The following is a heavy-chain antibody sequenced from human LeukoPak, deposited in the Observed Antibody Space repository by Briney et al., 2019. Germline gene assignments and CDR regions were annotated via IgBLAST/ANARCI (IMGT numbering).Heavy chain of an antibody. Sequence: GASVKVSCKASGYTFTGYYMHWVRQAPGQGLEWMGWINPNSGGTNYAQKFQGRVTMTRDTSINTAYMELSSLRSDDTAVYYCARDGRGSRSSWFDPWGQGTLVIVSS. CDR2: INPNSGGT. V-gene: IGHV1-2*02. CDR3: ARDGRGSRSSWFDP. CDR1: GYTFTGYY. J-gene: IGHJ5*02. D-gene: IGHD3-10*01.